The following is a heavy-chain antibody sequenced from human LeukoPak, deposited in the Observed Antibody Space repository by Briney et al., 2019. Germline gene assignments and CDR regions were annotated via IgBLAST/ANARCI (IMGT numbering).Heavy chain of an antibody. CDR2: ISYDGSDK. CDR3: ATDSRPTL. V-gene: IGHV3-30*01. D-gene: IGHD1-1*01. Sequence: GGSLRLSCAASGFTFNIYAIHWVRQAPGKGLEWVAVISYDGSDKYYADFVKGRFTISRDNSKNTLYLQMNSLRAEDTALYYCATDSRPTLWGQGTLVTVSS. CDR1: GFTFNIYA. J-gene: IGHJ4*02.